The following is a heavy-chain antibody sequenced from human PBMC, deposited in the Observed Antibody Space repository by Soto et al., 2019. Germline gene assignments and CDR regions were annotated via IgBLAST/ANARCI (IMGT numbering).Heavy chain of an antibody. Sequence: SETLSLTCAVYGGSFSGYYWSWIRQPPGKGLEWIGEINHSGSTNYNPSLKSRVTISVDTSKNQFSQKLSSETAADTAVYYCASRSLSSGWYYYYGMDVWGQGTTVTVSS. CDR3: ASRSLSSGWYYYYGMDV. CDR1: GGSFSGYY. J-gene: IGHJ6*02. V-gene: IGHV4-34*01. D-gene: IGHD6-19*01. CDR2: INHSGST.